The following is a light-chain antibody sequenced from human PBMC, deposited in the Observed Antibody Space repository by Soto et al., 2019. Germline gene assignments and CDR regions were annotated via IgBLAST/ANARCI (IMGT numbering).Light chain of an antibody. CDR3: QQYNNWPRT. J-gene: IGKJ1*01. V-gene: IGKV3-15*01. Sequence: EIVMTQSPATLSVSPVERATLSGTASQSVSSNLAWYQQKPGQAPRLLIYGASTRATGIPARFSGSGSGTEFTLTISSLQSEDFAVYYCQQYNNWPRTFGQGTKVDIK. CDR1: QSVSSN. CDR2: GAS.